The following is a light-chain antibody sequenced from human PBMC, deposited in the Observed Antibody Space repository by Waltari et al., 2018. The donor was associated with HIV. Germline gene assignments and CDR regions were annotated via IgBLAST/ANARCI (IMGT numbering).Light chain of an antibody. V-gene: IGLV1-47*01. Sequence: QSVLTQPPSASETPGQRVTISCSGSRSNIGSNYVYWYQHLPGTAPKLLIYRNLQRPSGVPDRVSCSKSGTSASLAISGLRSEDEADYYCAAWGDSLTSFVFGTGTKVTVL. CDR1: RSNIGSNY. CDR3: AAWGDSLTSFV. J-gene: IGLJ1*01. CDR2: RNL.